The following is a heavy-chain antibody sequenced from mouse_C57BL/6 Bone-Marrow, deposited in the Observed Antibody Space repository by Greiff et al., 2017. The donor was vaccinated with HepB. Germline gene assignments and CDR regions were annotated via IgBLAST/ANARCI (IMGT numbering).Heavy chain of an antibody. CDR2: ISYDGSN. V-gene: IGHV3-6*01. CDR3: ATRGP. J-gene: IGHJ4*01. CDR1: GYSITSGYY. Sequence: EVQLVESGPGLVKPSQSLSLTCSVTGYSITSGYYWNWIRQFPGNKLEWMGYISYDGSNNYNPSLKNRISITRDTSKNQFFLKLNSVTTEDTATYYRATRGPWGQGTSVTVSS.